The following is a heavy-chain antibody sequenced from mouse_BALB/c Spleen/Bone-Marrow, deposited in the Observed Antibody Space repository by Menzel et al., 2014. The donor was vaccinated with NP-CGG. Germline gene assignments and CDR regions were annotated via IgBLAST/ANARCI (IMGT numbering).Heavy chain of an antibody. V-gene: IGHV1-7*01. J-gene: IGHJ3*01. Sequence: VQRVESGAELAKPGASVKMSCKASGYTFTRYWMHWVKQRPGQGLEWIGYINPTTGYTEYNQKFKDKATLPADKSSSTAYMQLSSLTSEDSAVYYCVCGNYYLAYWGQGTLVTVSA. D-gene: IGHD2-1*01. CDR2: INPTTGYT. CDR1: GYTFTRYW. CDR3: VCGNYYLAY.